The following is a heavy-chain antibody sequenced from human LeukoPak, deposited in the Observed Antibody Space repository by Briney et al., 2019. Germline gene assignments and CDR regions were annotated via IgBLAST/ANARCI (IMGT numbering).Heavy chain of an antibody. Sequence: PSETLSLTCTVSGGSISSSSSYWGWIRQPPGKGLEWIGEINHSGSTNYNPSLKSRVTISVDTSKNQFSLKLSSVTAADTAVYYCARGEIAVAGTGLYYYYYGMDVWGQGTTVTVSS. CDR2: INHSGST. D-gene: IGHD6-19*01. CDR3: ARGEIAVAGTGLYYYYYGMDV. J-gene: IGHJ6*02. CDR1: GGSISSSSSY. V-gene: IGHV4-39*07.